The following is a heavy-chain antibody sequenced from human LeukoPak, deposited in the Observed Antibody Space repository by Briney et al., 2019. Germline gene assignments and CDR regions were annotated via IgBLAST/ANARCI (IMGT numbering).Heavy chain of an antibody. CDR3: ATGAGYDFWSGYGY. J-gene: IGHJ4*02. CDR1: GYTLTELS. V-gene: IGHV1-24*01. CDR2: FDPEDGET. Sequence: GASVKVSCKVSGYTLTELSMHWVRQAPGKGRGWMGGFDPEDGETIYAQEFQGRVTMTEDTSTDTAYMELSSLRSEDTAVYYCATGAGYDFWSGYGYWGQGTLVTVSS. D-gene: IGHD3-3*01.